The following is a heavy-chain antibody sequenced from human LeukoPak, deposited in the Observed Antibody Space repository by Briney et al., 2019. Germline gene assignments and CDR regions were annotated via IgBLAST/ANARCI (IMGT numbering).Heavy chain of an antibody. CDR2: INWNGGST. V-gene: IGHV3-20*04. CDR1: GSAFDDHG. Sequence: GGSLRLSCSASGSAFDDHGMSWVRQVPGKGLEWVSGINWNGGSTGYADPLRGRFTISRDNAKNSLYLQMDSLRAEDTALYYCARAPITSPFYFDYWGQGTLVTVSS. D-gene: IGHD2-2*01. CDR3: ARAPITSPFYFDY. J-gene: IGHJ4*02.